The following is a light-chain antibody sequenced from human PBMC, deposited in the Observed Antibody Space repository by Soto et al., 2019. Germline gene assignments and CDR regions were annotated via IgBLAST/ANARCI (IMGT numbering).Light chain of an antibody. Sequence: QSVLTQPPSASGSPGQSITISCTGTSSDIGYYNYVSWYQQYPGKAPKLIIYEVSNRPSGVSNRFSGYKSANTDSLTISGLQAEDEADYHCSSYKTGSTVVFGTGTKVTVL. CDR2: EVS. CDR3: SSYKTGSTVV. CDR1: SSDIGYYNY. J-gene: IGLJ1*01. V-gene: IGLV2-14*01.